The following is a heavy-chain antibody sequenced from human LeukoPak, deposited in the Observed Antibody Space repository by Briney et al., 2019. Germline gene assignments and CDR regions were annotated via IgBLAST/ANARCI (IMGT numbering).Heavy chain of an antibody. D-gene: IGHD5-24*01. J-gene: IGHJ4*02. CDR3: ARGRDGYTSGY. CDR2: IYYSGST. Sequence: PSETLSLTCTVSGGSMNTYYWSWIRQPPGKGLEWIGYIYYSGSTNYNPSLKSRVTISVDTSKNQFSLKLSSVAPADTAVYYCARGRDGYTSGYWGQGTLVTVSS. V-gene: IGHV4-59*01. CDR1: GGSMNTYY.